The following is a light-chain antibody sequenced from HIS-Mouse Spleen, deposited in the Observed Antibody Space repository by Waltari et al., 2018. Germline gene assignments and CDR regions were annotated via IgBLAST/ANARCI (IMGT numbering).Light chain of an antibody. CDR2: WAS. V-gene: IGKV4-1*01. CDR1: QSVLYSFNNKNY. Sequence: DIVMTHSPDSLSVSLVEKGTINCKSSQSVLYSFNNKNYLAWYQQKPGQPPKLLIYWASSRESGVPDRFSGSGSGTDFTLKISRLQAEDVAVYYCKQYKSPPWTFGQGTKVEIK. J-gene: IGKJ1*01. CDR3: KQYKSPPWT.